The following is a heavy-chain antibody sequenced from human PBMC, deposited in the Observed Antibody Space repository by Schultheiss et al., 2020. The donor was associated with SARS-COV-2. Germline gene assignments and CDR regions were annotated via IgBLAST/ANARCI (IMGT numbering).Heavy chain of an antibody. Sequence: GESLKISCAASGFTFSSYAMTWVRQAPGKGLEWVSAISGSGGSTYYADSVKGRFTISRDNSKNTLYLQMNSLRAEDTAVYYCAKTVGATMGGYFDYWGQGTLVTVSS. D-gene: IGHD1-26*01. V-gene: IGHV3-23*01. J-gene: IGHJ4*02. CDR3: AKTVGATMGGYFDY. CDR1: GFTFSSYA. CDR2: ISGSGGST.